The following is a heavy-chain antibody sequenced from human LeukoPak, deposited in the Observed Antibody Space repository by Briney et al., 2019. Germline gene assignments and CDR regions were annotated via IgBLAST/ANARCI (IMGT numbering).Heavy chain of an antibody. CDR3: ARSIAVAGKGDFDY. V-gene: IGHV3-7*01. J-gene: IGHJ4*02. Sequence: PGGSLRLSCAASGFSFGSYWMSWVRQAPGKGLEWVANIKQDGSEKYYVDSVKGRFTISRDNAKNSLYLQMNSLRAEDTAVYYCARSIAVAGKGDFDYWGQGTLVTVSS. D-gene: IGHD6-19*01. CDR1: GFSFGSYW. CDR2: IKQDGSEK.